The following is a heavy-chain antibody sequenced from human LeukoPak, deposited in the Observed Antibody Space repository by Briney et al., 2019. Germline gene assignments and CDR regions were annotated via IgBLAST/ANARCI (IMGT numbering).Heavy chain of an antibody. J-gene: IGHJ4*02. V-gene: IGHV4-34*01. CDR3: ARRAPSTSFSGGSSGHFDS. Sequence: SETLSLTCSVNGGSFSGYFWTWIRQSPGKRMEWIGEINHRGLTTYNPSLTSRLTISVDTSKNQFSLNLRSVTAADTAAYYWARRAPSTSFSGGSSGHFDSWGQGTLVTASS. CDR2: INHRGLT. D-gene: IGHD2-15*01. CDR1: GGSFSGYF.